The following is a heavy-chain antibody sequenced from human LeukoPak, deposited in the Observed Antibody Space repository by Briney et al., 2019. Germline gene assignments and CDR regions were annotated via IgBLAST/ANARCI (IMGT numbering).Heavy chain of an antibody. CDR3: ATPRGYYYYMDV. J-gene: IGHJ6*03. CDR2: ISSSGSTI. D-gene: IGHD3-10*01. CDR1: GFTFSDYY. Sequence: PGGSLRLSCAASGFTFSDYYMSWIRQAPGKGLEWVSYISSSGSTINYADSVKGRFTISRDNAKNSLYLQMNSLRAEDTAVYYCATPRGYYYYMDVWGKGTTVTISS. V-gene: IGHV3-11*01.